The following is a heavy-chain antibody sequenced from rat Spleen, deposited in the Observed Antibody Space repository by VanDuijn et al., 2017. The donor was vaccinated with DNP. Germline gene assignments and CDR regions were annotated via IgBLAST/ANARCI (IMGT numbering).Heavy chain of an antibody. Sequence: EVQLVESGGGPVQPGRSLKLSCVASGFIFSNYWMTWIRQAPGKGLEWVASIGPSGGNIYYRDSVKGRFTISRDNAQSTLYLQMDSLRSEDTATYYCVTYWFAYWGQGTLVTVSS. V-gene: IGHV5-31*01. CDR2: IGPSGGNI. J-gene: IGHJ3*01. CDR1: GFIFSNYW. CDR3: VTYWFAY.